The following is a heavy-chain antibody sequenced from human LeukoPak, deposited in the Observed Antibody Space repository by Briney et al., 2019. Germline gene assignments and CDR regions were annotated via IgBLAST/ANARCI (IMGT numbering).Heavy chain of an antibody. V-gene: IGHV3-23*01. Sequence: TGGSLRLSCVASGLRFRSYAMNWVRQAPGKGLECISTISDDSSFTYYADSVKGRSAISRDDSKNTLYLQMNNLKVEDTAVYYCAKSGEQQLVRCWFDPWGQGTLVTVSS. CDR3: AKSGEQQLVRCWFDP. CDR1: GLRFRSYA. D-gene: IGHD6-13*01. CDR2: ISDDSSFT. J-gene: IGHJ5*02.